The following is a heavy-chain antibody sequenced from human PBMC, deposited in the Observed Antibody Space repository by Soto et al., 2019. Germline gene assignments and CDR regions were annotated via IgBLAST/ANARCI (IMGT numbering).Heavy chain of an antibody. CDR3: TTGLSPPLPHRYYGSGSYYPPSEYYYYYMDV. D-gene: IGHD3-10*01. J-gene: IGHJ6*03. CDR2: IKSKTDGGTT. V-gene: IGHV3-15*01. CDR1: GFTFSNAW. Sequence: GGSLRLSCAASGFTFSNAWMSWVRQAPGKGLEWVGRIKSKTDGGTTDYAAPVKGRFTISRDDSKNTLYLQMNSLKTEDTAVYYCTTGLSPPLPHRYYGSGSYYPPSEYYYYYMDVWGKGTTVTVSS.